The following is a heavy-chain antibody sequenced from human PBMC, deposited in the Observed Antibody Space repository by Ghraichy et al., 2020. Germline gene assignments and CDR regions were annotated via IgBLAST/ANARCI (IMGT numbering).Heavy chain of an antibody. CDR2: IYYSGST. D-gene: IGHD3-22*01. J-gene: IGHJ3*02. CDR3: ASVRAGVVVVSDAFDI. V-gene: IGHV4-39*01. CDR1: GGSISSSSYY. Sequence: SETLSLTFTVSGGSISSSSYYWGWIRQPPGKGLEWIGSIYYSGSTYYNPSLKSRVTISVDTSKNQFSLKLSSVTAADTAVYYCASVRAGVVVVSDAFDIWGQGTMVTVSS.